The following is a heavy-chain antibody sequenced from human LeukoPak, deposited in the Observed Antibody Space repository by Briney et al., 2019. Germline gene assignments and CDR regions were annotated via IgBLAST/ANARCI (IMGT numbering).Heavy chain of an antibody. CDR2: INPNSGDT. D-gene: IGHD3-10*01. J-gene: IGHJ6*03. Sequence: WASVKVSCKASGYTFTGSYMHWVRQAPGQGLEWMGWINPNSGDTKYAQKFQGRVTMTRDTSISTAYMELSRLTSADTAVHYCARGGEYFFYMDVWGKGTTVTVSS. CDR1: GYTFTGSY. CDR3: ARGGEYFFYMDV. V-gene: IGHV1-2*02.